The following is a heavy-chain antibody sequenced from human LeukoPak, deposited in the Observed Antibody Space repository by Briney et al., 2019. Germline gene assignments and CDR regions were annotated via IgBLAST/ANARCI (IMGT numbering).Heavy chain of an antibody. CDR3: ARGVSTWPGGY. Sequence: PGGSLRLSCAASGFTVSSNFMSWVRQAPGKGQEWVSVIYSDGTTYYADSVKGRFTISRDNSKNTLYLQMNSLRADDTALYYCARGVSTWPGGYWGQGTLVTVSS. V-gene: IGHV3-66*01. D-gene: IGHD3-16*01. CDR1: GFTVSSNF. CDR2: IYSDGTT. J-gene: IGHJ4*02.